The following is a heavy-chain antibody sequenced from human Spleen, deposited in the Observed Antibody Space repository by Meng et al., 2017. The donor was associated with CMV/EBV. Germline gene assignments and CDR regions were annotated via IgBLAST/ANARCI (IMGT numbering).Heavy chain of an antibody. CDR2: IFYNGNT. D-gene: IGHD2-2*01. CDR1: YGSVSSGSYY. V-gene: IGHV4-61*01. Sequence: SETLSLTCTVSYGSVSSGSYYWSWIRQPPGKGLEWIGYIFYNGNTNYNASLKSRVTISVDTSNNQFSLRLSSVTAADTAVYYCARFIGYCSSTSCRNTIYSALDAFDIWGQGTMVTVSS. CDR3: ARFIGYCSSTSCRNTIYSALDAFDI. J-gene: IGHJ3*02.